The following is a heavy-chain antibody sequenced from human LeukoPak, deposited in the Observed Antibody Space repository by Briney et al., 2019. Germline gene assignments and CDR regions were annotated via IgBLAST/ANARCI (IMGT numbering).Heavy chain of an antibody. D-gene: IGHD3-16*02. CDR1: GYTFTSYG. Sequence: GASVKVSCKASGYTFTSYGISWVRQAPGQGLEWMGWISAHNGNTNYAQKLQGRVTMTTDTSTSTAYMELRSLRSDDTAVYYCARVRVWGSYRPRYFDYWGQGTLVTVSS. CDR3: ARVRVWGSYRPRYFDY. J-gene: IGHJ4*02. V-gene: IGHV1-18*01. CDR2: ISAHNGNT.